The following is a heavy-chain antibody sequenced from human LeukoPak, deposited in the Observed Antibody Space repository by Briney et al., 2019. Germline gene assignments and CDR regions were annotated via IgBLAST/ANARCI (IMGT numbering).Heavy chain of an antibody. CDR3: ARSSERKYYFDY. V-gene: IGHV3-53*01. Sequence: PGGSLRLSCAASGFTVSGNYMSWVRQAPGKGLEWVSLIYSGGTTYYADSVKGRFTISRDNSKNTLYLQMNSLRAEDTAVYYCARSSERKYYFDYWGQGTLVIVSS. CDR1: GFTVSGNY. CDR2: IYSGGTT. D-gene: IGHD3-22*01. J-gene: IGHJ4*02.